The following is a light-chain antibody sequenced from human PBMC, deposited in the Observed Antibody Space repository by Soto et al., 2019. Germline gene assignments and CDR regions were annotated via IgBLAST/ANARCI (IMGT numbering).Light chain of an antibody. J-gene: IGLJ1*01. CDR3: NSYSSTSFYV. V-gene: IGLV2-14*01. CDR1: GSDIATFNY. Sequence: QSALAQPASMSGSPGQSITISCTGSGSDIATFNYVSWYQQYPGKAPKLLIYQVTSRASGVSHRFSGSKSGNMAALTISGLQPEDEAEYYCNSYSSTSFYVFGTGTKLTVL. CDR2: QVT.